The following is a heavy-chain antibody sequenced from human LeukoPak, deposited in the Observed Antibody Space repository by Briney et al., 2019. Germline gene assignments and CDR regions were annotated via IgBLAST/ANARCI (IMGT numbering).Heavy chain of an antibody. V-gene: IGHV4-59*01. Sequence: PSETLSLTCTVSGGSISSYYWSWIRQPPGKGLEWIGYIYYSGSTNYNPSLKSRVTISVDTSKNQFSLKLSSVTAADTAVYYCAREDHYDSSGYSVYDYWGQGTLVTVSS. CDR2: IYYSGST. CDR1: GGSISSYY. J-gene: IGHJ4*02. CDR3: AREDHYDSSGYSVYDY. D-gene: IGHD3-22*01.